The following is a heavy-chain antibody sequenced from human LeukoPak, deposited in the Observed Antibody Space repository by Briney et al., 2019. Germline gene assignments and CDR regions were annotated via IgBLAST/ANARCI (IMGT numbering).Heavy chain of an antibody. Sequence: SETLSLTCTVSGGSVSSGYYCWSWIRQPAGKGLEWIGRICTGGSTNYNSSLKGRVTISVDTSKNQFSLQLRSVTAADTAVYYCARRAPGGYGDYFDYWGQGTLVTVAS. CDR1: GGSVSSGYYC. J-gene: IGHJ4*02. V-gene: IGHV4-61*02. CDR2: ICTGGST. CDR3: ARRAPGGYGDYFDY. D-gene: IGHD5-12*01.